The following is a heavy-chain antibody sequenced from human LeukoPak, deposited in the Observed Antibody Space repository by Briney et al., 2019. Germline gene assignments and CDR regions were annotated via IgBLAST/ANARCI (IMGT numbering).Heavy chain of an antibody. CDR2: INAGNGNT. CDR1: GYTFANLA. CDR3: ARCGYSDGWSCDH. V-gene: IGHV1-3*01. Sequence: ASVTVSCKASGYTFANLAIHWVRQAPGQRLEWMGWINAGNGNTKYSQKFQGRVTVTRDTSASTAYMELSSLRSEDTAVYYCARCGYSDGWSCDHWGQGTLVTVSS. D-gene: IGHD5-18*01. J-gene: IGHJ5*02.